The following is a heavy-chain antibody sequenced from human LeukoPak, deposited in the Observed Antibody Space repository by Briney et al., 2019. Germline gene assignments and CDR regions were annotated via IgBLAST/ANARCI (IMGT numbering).Heavy chain of an antibody. D-gene: IGHD4-17*01. CDR2: VKQDGSEK. J-gene: IGHJ4*02. V-gene: IGHV3-7*01. CDR3: ARDIDYEDY. CDR1: GFIFSSYW. Sequence: GSLRLSCAASGFIFSSYWMSWVRQAPGMGLEWVANVKQDGSEKYYVDSVKGRFTISRDNAKNSLYLQMNSLRAEDTAVYYCARDIDYEDYWGQGTLVTVSS.